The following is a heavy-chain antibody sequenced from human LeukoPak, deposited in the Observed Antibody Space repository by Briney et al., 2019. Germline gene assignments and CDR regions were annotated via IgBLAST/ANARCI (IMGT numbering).Heavy chain of an antibody. CDR1: GFTFSSYW. D-gene: IGHD5-24*01. J-gene: IGHJ4*02. Sequence: GGSLRLSCAASGFTFSSYWMSWVRQAPGKGLEWVANIKQDGSEKYYVDSVKGRFTISRDNAKNSLYLQMNSLRAEDTAVYYCARGGDGYNSVGFDYWGQGTLVTVSS. CDR2: IKQDGSEK. CDR3: ARGGDGYNSVGFDY. V-gene: IGHV3-7*01.